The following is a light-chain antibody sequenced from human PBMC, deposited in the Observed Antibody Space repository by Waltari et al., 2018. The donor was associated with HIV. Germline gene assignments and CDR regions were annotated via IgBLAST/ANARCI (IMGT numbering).Light chain of an antibody. CDR1: QSVGYF. J-gene: IGKJ4*01. Sequence: EIVLTQSPVTLSLSPGVTAALSCTASQSVGYFLAWYQQKPGQAPRLLIYAASKRASGTPDRFSGSGSRTNFTLTISALEPEDFVVYYCQQRINWPLTFGGGTRVEIK. CDR3: QQRINWPLT. CDR2: AAS. V-gene: IGKV3-11*01.